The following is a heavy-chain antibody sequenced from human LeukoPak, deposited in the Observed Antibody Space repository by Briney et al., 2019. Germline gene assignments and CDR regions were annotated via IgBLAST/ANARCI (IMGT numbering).Heavy chain of an antibody. V-gene: IGHV3-64D*06. D-gene: IGHD2-2*01. CDR3: ASDIAAVPRAFDI. Sequence: QPGGSLRLSCSGSGFTFSHHAMHWVRQAPGKGLEYASAINSNGGSTYYADSVKGRFTISRDNSRNTLYLQMSSLRAEDTAVYYCASDIAAVPRAFDIWGQGTMVTVSS. CDR1: GFTFSHHA. CDR2: INSNGGST. J-gene: IGHJ3*02.